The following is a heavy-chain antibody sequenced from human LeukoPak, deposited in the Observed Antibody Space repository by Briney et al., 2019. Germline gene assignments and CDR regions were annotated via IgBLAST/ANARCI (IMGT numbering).Heavy chain of an antibody. D-gene: IGHD3-3*01. J-gene: IGHJ6*03. Sequence: SVKVSCKASGGTFSSYAVSWVRQAPGQGLEWMGGIIPIFGTANYAQKFQGRVTITTDESTSTAYMELSSLRSEDTAVYYCARGKSTIFGVVFSPYYMDVWGKGTTVTVSS. CDR2: IIPIFGTA. V-gene: IGHV1-69*05. CDR1: GGTFSSYA. CDR3: ARGKSTIFGVVFSPYYMDV.